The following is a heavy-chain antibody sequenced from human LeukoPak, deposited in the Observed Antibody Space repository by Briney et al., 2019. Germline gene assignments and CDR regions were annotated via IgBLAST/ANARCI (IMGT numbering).Heavy chain of an antibody. Sequence: GASVKVSCKASGYTFDNYGISWVRQAPGQGLEWMGWISGSNRNTKYAQRLQGRVIMTTDTSTSTVYMELRSLRSDDTAIYYCARDGLRSEWSYFDYWGQGTLVTVSS. V-gene: IGHV1-18*01. CDR3: ARDGLRSEWSYFDY. D-gene: IGHD3-3*01. CDR1: GYTFDNYG. CDR2: ISGSNRNT. J-gene: IGHJ4*02.